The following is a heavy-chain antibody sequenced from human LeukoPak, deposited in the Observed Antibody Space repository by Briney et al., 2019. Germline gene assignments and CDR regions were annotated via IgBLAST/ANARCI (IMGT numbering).Heavy chain of an antibody. CDR3: AREGRGWFGELSPPYYYYYMDV. J-gene: IGHJ6*03. CDR2: INPNSGGT. Sequence: GASVKVSCKASGYTFTGYYMHWVRQAPGQGLEWMGRINPNSGGTNYAQKFQGRVTMTRDTSISTAYMELSRLRSDDTAVYYCAREGRGWFGELSPPYYYYYMDVWGKGTTVTVSS. CDR1: GYTFTGYY. V-gene: IGHV1-2*06. D-gene: IGHD3-10*01.